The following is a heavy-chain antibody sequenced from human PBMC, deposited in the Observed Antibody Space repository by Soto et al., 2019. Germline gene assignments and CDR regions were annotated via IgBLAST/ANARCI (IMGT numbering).Heavy chain of an antibody. CDR3: ARAKWFGEYGYYFDY. J-gene: IGHJ4*02. D-gene: IGHD3-10*01. CDR2: IYYSGRT. V-gene: IGHV4-59*01. Sequence: SETLSLTCTVSGGSISSYYWSWIRQPPGKGLEWIGYIYYSGRTNYNPSLTRRVTISVDTSKNQFSLKLSYVTAADTAVYYCARAKWFGEYGYYFDYWGPGTLVPSPQ. CDR1: GGSISSYY.